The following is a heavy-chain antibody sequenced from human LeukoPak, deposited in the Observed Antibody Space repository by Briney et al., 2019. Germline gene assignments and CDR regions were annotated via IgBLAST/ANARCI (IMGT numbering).Heavy chain of an antibody. Sequence: GGSLRLSCAASGFAFSNNAMHWVRQAPGKGLEWVANIKRDGSKIYYVDSVKGRFTISRDNDKNSLYLQMNSLRAEDTAVYYCTRDSQGSGIYSVDYWGQGTLVTVSS. CDR1: GFAFSNNA. J-gene: IGHJ4*02. CDR2: IKRDGSKI. D-gene: IGHD3-10*01. V-gene: IGHV3-7*05. CDR3: TRDSQGSGIYSVDY.